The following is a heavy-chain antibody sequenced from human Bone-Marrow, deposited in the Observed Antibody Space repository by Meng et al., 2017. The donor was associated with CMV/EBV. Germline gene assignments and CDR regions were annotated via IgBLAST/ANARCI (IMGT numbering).Heavy chain of an antibody. CDR1: GGTFSSDA. V-gene: IGHV1-69*05. CDR2: IIPIFGTA. J-gene: IGHJ2*01. CDR3: ARDKSGSYYDWYFDL. Sequence: SGGTFSSDAISWVRQAPGQGLEWMGGIIPIFGTANYAQKFQGRVTITTDESTSTAYMELSSLRSEDTAVYYCARDKSGSYYDWYFDLWGRGTLVTVSS. D-gene: IGHD1-26*01.